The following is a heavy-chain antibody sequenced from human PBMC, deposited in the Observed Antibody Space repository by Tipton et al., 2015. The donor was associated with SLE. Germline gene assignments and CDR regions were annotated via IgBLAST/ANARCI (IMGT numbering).Heavy chain of an antibody. D-gene: IGHD4-23*01. CDR1: GGSISSSSYY. V-gene: IGHV4-61*05. J-gene: IGHJ5*02. CDR2: IDYSGST. CDR3: ARTFPYGGFDP. Sequence: LRLSCTVSGGSISSSSYYWSWIRQPPGKGLEWIGYIDYSGSTNYNPSLKSRVTISVDTSKNQFSLKLSSVTAADTAVYYCARTFPYGGFDPWGQGTLVTVSS.